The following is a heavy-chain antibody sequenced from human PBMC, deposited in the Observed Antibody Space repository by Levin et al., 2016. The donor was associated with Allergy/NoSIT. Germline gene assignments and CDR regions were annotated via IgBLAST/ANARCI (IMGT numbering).Heavy chain of an antibody. CDR3: ARQGNYYYGMDV. V-gene: IGHV4-34*13. J-gene: IGHJ6*02. D-gene: IGHD3-10*01. Sequence: HQAPGKGLEWIGEINHSGSTNYNPSLKSRVTISVDTSKNQFSLKLSSVTAADTAVYYCARQGNYYYGMDVWGQGTTVTVSS. CDR2: INHSGST.